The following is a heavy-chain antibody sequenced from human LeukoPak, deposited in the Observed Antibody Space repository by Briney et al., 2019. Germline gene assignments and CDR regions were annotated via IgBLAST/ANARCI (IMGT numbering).Heavy chain of an antibody. CDR1: GFTFSSYG. V-gene: IGHV3-30*02. J-gene: IGHJ4*02. D-gene: IGHD4-17*01. CDR3: AKDTLSTVLFDY. Sequence: GGSLRLSCAASGFTFSSYGMHWVRQAPGKGLEWVAFIRYDDKYYADSVKGRFTISRGNSKNTLYLQMNSLRAEDTAVYYCAKDTLSTVLFDYWGQGTLVTVSS. CDR2: IRYDDK.